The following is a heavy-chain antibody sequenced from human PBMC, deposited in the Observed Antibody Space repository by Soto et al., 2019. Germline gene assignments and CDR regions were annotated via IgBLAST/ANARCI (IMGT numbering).Heavy chain of an antibody. CDR3: ARVSSGPIQLMVDY. CDR2: ISYDGSNK. D-gene: IGHD5-18*01. J-gene: IGHJ4*02. CDR1: GFTFSSYA. Sequence: GGSLRLSCAASGFTFSSYAMHWFRQAPGKGLEWVAVISYDGSNKYYADSVKGRFTISRDNSKNTLYLQMNSLRAEDTAVYYCARVSSGPIQLMVDYWGKGTLVTVSS. V-gene: IGHV3-30-3*01.